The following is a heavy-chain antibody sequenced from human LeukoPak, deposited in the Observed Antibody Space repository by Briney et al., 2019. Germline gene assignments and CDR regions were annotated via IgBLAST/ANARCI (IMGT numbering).Heavy chain of an antibody. CDR1: GGSISSYY. CDR3: ARGGYYGDFYFDY. Sequence: SETLSLTCTVSGGSISSYYWSWIRQPPGKGLEWIGYIYYSGSTNYNPSLKSRVTISVDTSKNQFSLKLSSVTAADTAVYYCARGGYYGDFYFDYWGQGTLVTVFS. D-gene: IGHD4-17*01. V-gene: IGHV4-59*01. J-gene: IGHJ4*02. CDR2: IYYSGST.